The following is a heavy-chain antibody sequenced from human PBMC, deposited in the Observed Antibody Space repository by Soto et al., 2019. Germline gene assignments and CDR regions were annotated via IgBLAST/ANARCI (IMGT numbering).Heavy chain of an antibody. J-gene: IGHJ6*02. CDR2: ISSTTNYI. V-gene: IGHV3-21*01. D-gene: IGHD3-3*01. CDR3: AREEILLNKYGGSVTIFGGTEGGMDV. CDR1: GFTFTRYS. Sequence: PGGSLRLSCAASGFTFTRYSMNWVRQAPGKGLEWVSSISSTTNYIYYADSVKGRFTISRDNSKNTLYLQMNSLRAEDTAVYYCAREEILLNKYGGSVTIFGGTEGGMDVWGQGTTVTVSS.